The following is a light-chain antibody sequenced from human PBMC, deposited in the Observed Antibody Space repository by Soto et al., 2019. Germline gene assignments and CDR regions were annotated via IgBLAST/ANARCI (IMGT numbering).Light chain of an antibody. CDR1: SSDVGGYNY. CDR2: DVS. Sequence: SALTQPASVSGSPGQSITISCTGTSSDVGGYNYVSWYQQHPGKVPKLMIYDVSNRPSGVSNRFSGSKSGNTASLTISGLQADDEADYYCSSYTSGSTPVVFGGGTQLTVL. J-gene: IGLJ2*01. V-gene: IGLV2-14*01. CDR3: SSYTSGSTPVV.